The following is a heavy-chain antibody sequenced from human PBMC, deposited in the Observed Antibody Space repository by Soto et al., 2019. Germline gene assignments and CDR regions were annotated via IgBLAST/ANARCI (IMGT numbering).Heavy chain of an antibody. CDR3: AKGRGMYSDFDC. CDR2: ISGSEGSS. D-gene: IGHD2-15*01. CDR1: WFTFRSHG. J-gene: IGHJ4*02. V-gene: IGHV3-23*01. Sequence: PGGSMRLSCAASWFTFRSHGMSCVRQEQGKGLEGVSAISGSEGSSFYADSVKGRFTISRDYSRNTLYLQMNRLRAEDTVVYHCAKGRGMYSDFDCWGQGSLVTVSS.